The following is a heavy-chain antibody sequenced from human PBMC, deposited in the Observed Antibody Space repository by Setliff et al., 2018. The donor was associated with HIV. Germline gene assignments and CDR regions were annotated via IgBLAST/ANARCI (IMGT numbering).Heavy chain of an antibody. CDR1: GGSISSYY. J-gene: IGHJ6*03. D-gene: IGHD2-15*01. V-gene: IGHV4-4*07. CDR2: LYSSGST. Sequence: SETLSLTCTVSGGSISSYYWSWIRQPAGKGLAWIGRLYSSGSTDYNPFLKSRVTMSVYTSKNQLSLKLTSMTAADTAVYYCARGRWPLLSGHYYHYMDVWGKGTTVTVS. CDR3: ARGRWPLLSGHYYHYMDV.